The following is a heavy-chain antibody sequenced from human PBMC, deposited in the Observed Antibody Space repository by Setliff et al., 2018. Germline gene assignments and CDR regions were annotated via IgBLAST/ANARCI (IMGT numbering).Heavy chain of an antibody. J-gene: IGHJ3*02. CDR1: GGSLRTSS. D-gene: IGHD2-21*02. CDR3: ATDPKFTRFCFGSNCYSGSFEM. V-gene: IGHV1-69*10. Sequence: GASVKVPCKDSGGSLRTSSISWVRQAPGQGLEWMGGIIPILNKPNYAQSFQGRVAITADKSTTTSYMELSGLRSEDTALYFCATDPKFTRFCFGSNCYSGSFEMWGQGTMVTVSS. CDR2: IIPILNKP.